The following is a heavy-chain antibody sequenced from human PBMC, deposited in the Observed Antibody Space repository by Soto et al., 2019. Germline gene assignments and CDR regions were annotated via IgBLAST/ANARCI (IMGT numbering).Heavy chain of an antibody. D-gene: IGHD5-12*01. CDR2: ISYDGSNK. V-gene: IGHV3-30-3*01. CDR1: GFTFSSYA. CDR3: ARARRDGYNQPGA. J-gene: IGHJ5*02. Sequence: QVQLVESGGGVVQPGRSLRLSCAASGFTFSSYAMHWVRQAPGKGLEWVAVISYDGSNKYYADSVKGRFTISRDNSKNTLYLQMNSLRAEDTAVYYCARARRDGYNQPGAWGQGTLVTVSS.